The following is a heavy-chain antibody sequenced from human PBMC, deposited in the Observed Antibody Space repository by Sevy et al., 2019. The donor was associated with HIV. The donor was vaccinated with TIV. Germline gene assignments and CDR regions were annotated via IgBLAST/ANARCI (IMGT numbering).Heavy chain of an antibody. CDR1: GFTFDDYT. CDR3: VKDRSESYSFDY. CDR2: ISWSSGNI. V-gene: IGHV3-9*01. J-gene: IGHJ4*02. Sequence: GGSLRLSCAASGFTFDDYTMNWVRQAPGKGLEWVSGISWSSGNIAYADSVEGRFTISRDNAKNSLYLQMNSLRVEDTALYYCVKDRSESYSFDYWGQGTLVTVSS. D-gene: IGHD1-26*01.